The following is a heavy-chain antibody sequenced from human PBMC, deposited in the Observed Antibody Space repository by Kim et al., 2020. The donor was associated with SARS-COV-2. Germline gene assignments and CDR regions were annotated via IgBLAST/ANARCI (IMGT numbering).Heavy chain of an antibody. CDR2: INGDGSST. Sequence: GGSLRLSCAASGFTFSYYWMHWVRQPPGKGLVWVSRINGDGSSTSYADSVKGRFTLSRDNAKNTLYLQMNSLRADDTAVYYCSGDPDYRGWSHFYYWGQG. J-gene: IGHJ4*02. CDR3: SGDPDYRGWSHFYY. CDR1: GFTFSYYW. V-gene: IGHV3-74*01. D-gene: IGHD6-19*01.